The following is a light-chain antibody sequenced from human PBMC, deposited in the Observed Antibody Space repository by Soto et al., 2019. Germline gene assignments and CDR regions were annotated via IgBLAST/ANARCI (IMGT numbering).Light chain of an antibody. CDR2: GAS. V-gene: IGKV3-11*01. CDR3: QQRSNWHRT. Sequence: DIVMTQSPATLSLSPGERATLSCRASQSVSRYLAWYQQKPAQEPRLLIYGASNRATGIPARFSGSGSGTDFTLPISSLEPEDFAVYYCQQRSNWHRTFGQGTKVDIK. CDR1: QSVSRY. J-gene: IGKJ1*01.